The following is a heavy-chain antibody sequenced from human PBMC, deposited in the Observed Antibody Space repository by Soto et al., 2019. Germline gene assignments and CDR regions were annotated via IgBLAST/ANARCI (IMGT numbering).Heavy chain of an antibody. CDR1: GFTFSSYW. CDR3: AREYFSGAPKFDY. CDR2: IKQDGSEK. J-gene: IGHJ4*02. Sequence: PGGSLRLSCAASGFTFSSYWMSWVRQAPGKGLEWVANIKQDGSEKYYVDSVKGRFTISRDNAKNSLYLQMNSLRAEDTAVYYCAREYFSGAPKFDYWGQGTLVTVSS. V-gene: IGHV3-7*01. D-gene: IGHD3-9*01.